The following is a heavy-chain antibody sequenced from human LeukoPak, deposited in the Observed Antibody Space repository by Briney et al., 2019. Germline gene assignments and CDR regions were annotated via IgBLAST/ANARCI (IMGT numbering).Heavy chain of an antibody. D-gene: IGHD2-2*01. CDR1: GGSFSGYY. CDR3: ARASHGYCSSTSCSRRAFDI. CDR2: INHSGST. Sequence: SETLSLTCAVYGGSFSGYYWRWIRQPPGKGLEWIGEINHSGSTNYNPSLKSRVTISVDTSKHQFSLKLSSVTAADTAVYYCARASHGYCSSTSCSRRAFDIWGQGTMVTVSS. J-gene: IGHJ3*02. V-gene: IGHV4-34*01.